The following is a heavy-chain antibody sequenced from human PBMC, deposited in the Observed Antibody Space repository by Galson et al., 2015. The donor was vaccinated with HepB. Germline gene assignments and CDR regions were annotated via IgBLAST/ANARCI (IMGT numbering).Heavy chain of an antibody. CDR1: GFTFSSYS. J-gene: IGHJ4*02. CDR3: ARGAGNWAALEGIDY. CDR2: ISSSSSTI. D-gene: IGHD1-1*01. Sequence: SLRLSCAASGFTFSSYSMNWVRQAPGKGLEWVSYISSSSSTIYNADSVKGRFTISRDNAKNSLYLQMNSLRAEDTAVYYCARGAGNWAALEGIDYWGQGTLVTVSS. V-gene: IGHV3-48*01.